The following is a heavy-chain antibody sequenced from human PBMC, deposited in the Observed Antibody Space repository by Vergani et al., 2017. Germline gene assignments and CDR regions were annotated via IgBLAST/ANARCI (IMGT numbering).Heavy chain of an antibody. CDR1: GFTFSSYS. Sequence: EVQLVESGGGLVKPGGSLRLSCAASGFTFSSYSMNWVRQAPGKGLEWVSSISSSSSYIYYADSVKGRFTISRDNAKNSRYLPMNSLRAEDTAVYYCARVDGGFYVWGSYRPSSTFDYWGQGTLVTVSS. V-gene: IGHV3-21*01. CDR3: ARVDGGFYVWGSYRPSSTFDY. J-gene: IGHJ4*02. D-gene: IGHD3-16*02. CDR2: ISSSSSYI.